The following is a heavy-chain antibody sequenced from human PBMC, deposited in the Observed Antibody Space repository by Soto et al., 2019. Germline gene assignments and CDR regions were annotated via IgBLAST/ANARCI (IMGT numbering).Heavy chain of an antibody. CDR3: ARHDRGDFGV. Sequence: QLQLQESGPGLVKPSETLSVTCSVSGGSIRSSSDYWGWIRQPPGKRLEWLGRISYSGDTYYNPSLKSRVSISVDTPKNQFYLNLSSVTAADTAVYFCARHDRGDFGVWGQGTMVTVSS. D-gene: IGHD7-27*01. CDR2: ISYSGDT. CDR1: GGSIRSSSDY. V-gene: IGHV4-39*01. J-gene: IGHJ3*01.